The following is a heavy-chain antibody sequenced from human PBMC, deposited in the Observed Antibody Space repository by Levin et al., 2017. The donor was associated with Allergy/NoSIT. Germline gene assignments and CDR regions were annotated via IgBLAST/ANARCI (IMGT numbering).Heavy chain of an antibody. CDR1: GGSISSYY. Sequence: PSETLSLTCTVSGGSISSYYWSWIRQPPGKGLEWIGYIYYSGSTNYNPSLKSRVTISVDTSKNQFSLKLSSVTAADTAVYYCARDSPSYGAGTHWGYNWFDPWGQGTLVTVSS. V-gene: IGHV4-59*01. CDR3: ARDSPSYGAGTHWGYNWFDP. D-gene: IGHD4/OR15-4a*01. J-gene: IGHJ5*02. CDR2: IYYSGST.